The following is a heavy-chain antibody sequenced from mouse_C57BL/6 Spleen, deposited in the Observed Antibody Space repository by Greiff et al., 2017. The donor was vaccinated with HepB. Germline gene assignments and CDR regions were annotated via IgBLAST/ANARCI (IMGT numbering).Heavy chain of an antibody. CDR1: GYTFTSYG. Sequence: QVQLQQSGAELARPGASVKLSCKASGYTFTSYGISWVKQRTGQGLEWIGEIYPRSGNTYYNEKFKGKATLTADKSSSTAYMELRSLTSEDSAVYFCARYGSSVPYFDYWGQGTTLTVSS. J-gene: IGHJ2*01. V-gene: IGHV1-81*01. CDR2: IYPRSGNT. D-gene: IGHD1-1*01. CDR3: ARYGSSVPYFDY.